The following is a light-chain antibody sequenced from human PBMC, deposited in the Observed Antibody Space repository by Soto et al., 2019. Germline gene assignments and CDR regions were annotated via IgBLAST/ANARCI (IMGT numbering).Light chain of an antibody. V-gene: IGLV1-44*01. Sequence: QAVVTQPPSASGTPGQRVTISCSGSSSNIGSNTVNWYQHLPGTAPKLLIYSNNQRPSGVPDRFSGSMSGPSASLAISGLKSEDEADYYCAAWDDRLTGWVFGGGTKLTVL. CDR1: SSNIGSNT. CDR2: SNN. CDR3: AAWDDRLTGWV. J-gene: IGLJ3*02.